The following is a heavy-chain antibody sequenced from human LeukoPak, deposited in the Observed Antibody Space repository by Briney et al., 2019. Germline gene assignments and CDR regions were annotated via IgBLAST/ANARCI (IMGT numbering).Heavy chain of an antibody. CDR3: ARPGLSMDV. D-gene: IGHD3-16*02. CDR2: IYYSGSP. V-gene: IGHV4-39*01. J-gene: IGHJ6*04. Sequence: SETLSLTCTVSGGSISSSSYYWGWIRQPPGKGLEWIGSIYYSGSPYYNPSLKSRVTISVDTSKNQFSLKLSSVTAADTAVYYCARPGLSMDVWGKGTTVTVSS. CDR1: GGSISSSSYY.